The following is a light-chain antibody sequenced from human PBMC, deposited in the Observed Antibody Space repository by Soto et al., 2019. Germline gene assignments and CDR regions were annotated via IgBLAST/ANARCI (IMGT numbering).Light chain of an antibody. J-gene: IGKJ1*01. Sequence: DIQMTQSPSTLSASVGDRVTIPCRARQSGDSWLAWYQQKPGTAPRLLIYKASSLERGVPSRFSGSGSGTEFTLTISSLQPDDFATYYCQQYNTYKTFGQGTKVDIK. V-gene: IGKV1-5*03. CDR3: QQYNTYKT. CDR1: QSGDSW. CDR2: KAS.